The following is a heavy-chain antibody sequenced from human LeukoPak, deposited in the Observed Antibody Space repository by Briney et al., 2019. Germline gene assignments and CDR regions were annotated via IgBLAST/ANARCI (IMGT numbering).Heavy chain of an antibody. V-gene: IGHV4-59*01. CDR1: GGSISSYY. Sequence: PSETLSLTXTVSGGSISSYYWSWIRQPPGKGLEWIGSIYYSGSTNYNPSLKSRVTISVDTSKNQFSLKLSSVTAADTAVYYCALGYSGSYVDWFDPWGQGTLVTVSS. D-gene: IGHD1-26*01. CDR2: IYYSGST. J-gene: IGHJ5*02. CDR3: ALGYSGSYVDWFDP.